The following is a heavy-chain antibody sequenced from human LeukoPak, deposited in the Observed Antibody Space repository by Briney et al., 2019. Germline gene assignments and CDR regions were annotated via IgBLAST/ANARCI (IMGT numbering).Heavy chain of an antibody. CDR1: GFTFRGYS. J-gene: IGHJ4*02. Sequence: GGSLRLSCAASGFTFRGYSMNWVRQAPGKGLEWVSHISSGSSAIYYADSVEGRFTIPRDNAKSSLYLQMNSLRAEDTAVYYCSRGQLTDPRIDYWGQGTLVTVSS. D-gene: IGHD6-13*01. CDR2: ISSGSSAI. V-gene: IGHV3-48*04. CDR3: SRGQLTDPRIDY.